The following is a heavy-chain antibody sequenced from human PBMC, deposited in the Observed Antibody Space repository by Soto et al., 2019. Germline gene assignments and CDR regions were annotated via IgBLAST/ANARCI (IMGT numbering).Heavy chain of an antibody. CDR1: GGTFSSYA. J-gene: IGHJ3*02. Sequence: GASVKVSCKASGGTFSSYAISWVRQAPGQGLEWMGGIITTIGTANYAQKFQGRVTITADESTSTAYMELSSLRSEDTAVYYCAREFGYSSSWEAPDGAFDIWGQGTMVTVSS. CDR3: AREFGYSSSWEAPDGAFDI. D-gene: IGHD6-13*01. CDR2: IITTIGTA. V-gene: IGHV1-69*13.